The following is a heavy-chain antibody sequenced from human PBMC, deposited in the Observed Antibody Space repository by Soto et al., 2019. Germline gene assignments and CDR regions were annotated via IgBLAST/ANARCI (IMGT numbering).Heavy chain of an antibody. CDR3: ARGGGSGIFMGFDY. CDR1: GGSISSNNW. Sequence: SETLSLTCTVSGGSISSNNWCMWVRQSPEKGLEWIGEIYHSGTTNYNPSFNSRVTMSVDKSNNQFSLMLTSVTAEDTAIYYCARGGGSGIFMGFDYWGQGTLVTVSS. CDR2: IYHSGTT. J-gene: IGHJ4*02. V-gene: IGHV4-4*02. D-gene: IGHD3-10*01.